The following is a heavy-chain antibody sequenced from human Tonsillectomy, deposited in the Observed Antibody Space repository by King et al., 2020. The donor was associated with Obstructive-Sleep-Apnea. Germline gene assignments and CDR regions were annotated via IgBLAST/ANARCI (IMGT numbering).Heavy chain of an antibody. CDR3: AKDLSRPPYYSYGMDV. V-gene: IGHV3-30*02. Sequence: VQLVESGGGVVQPGRSLRLSCAASGFTFSSYGMHWVRQAPGKGLEWVAFIRYDGSNKYYADSVKGRFTISRDNSQNTLYLQMNSLRGEDTAVYYGAKDLSRPPYYSYGMDVWGQGTTVTVSS. CDR1: GFTFSSYG. CDR2: IRYDGSNK. J-gene: IGHJ6*02.